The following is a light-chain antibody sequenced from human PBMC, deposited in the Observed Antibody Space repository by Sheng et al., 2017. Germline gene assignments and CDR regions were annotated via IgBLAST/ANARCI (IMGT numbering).Light chain of an antibody. CDR1: QSISDW. CDR3: QQYNTYPLT. Sequence: DIQMTQSPSTLPASVGDRVTLTCRASQSISDWLAWYQVKPGKAPKFLIYKASILERGVSSRFSGSGSGTEFTLTITSLQPDDFATYYCQQYNTYPLTFGGGTRVEIK. V-gene: IGKV1-5*03. CDR2: KAS. J-gene: IGKJ4*01.